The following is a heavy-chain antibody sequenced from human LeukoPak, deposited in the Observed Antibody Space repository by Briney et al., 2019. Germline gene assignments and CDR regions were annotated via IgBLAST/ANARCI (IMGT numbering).Heavy chain of an antibody. D-gene: IGHD2-2*01. V-gene: IGHV3-11*01. J-gene: IGHJ6*02. Sequence: GGSLRLSCAASGFTFSDYYMSWIRQAPGKGLEWVSYISSSGSTIYYADSVRGRFTISRDNAKNSLYLQMNSLRAEDTAVYYCARDHCSSTSCYFTGYYYYGMDVWGQGTTVTVSS. CDR1: GFTFSDYY. CDR2: ISSSGSTI. CDR3: ARDHCSSTSCYFTGYYYYGMDV.